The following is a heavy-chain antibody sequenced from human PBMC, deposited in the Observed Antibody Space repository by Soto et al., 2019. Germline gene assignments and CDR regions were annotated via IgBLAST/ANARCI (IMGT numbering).Heavy chain of an antibody. D-gene: IGHD3-10*01. V-gene: IGHV3-23*01. CDR2: ISGSGGST. CDR3: AKDKGRSSVRYFDY. Sequence: GGSLRLSCAASGFTFSGYDMSWVRQAPGKGLEWVSAISGSGGSTYYADSVKGRFTISRDNSKNTLYLQMNSLRAEDTAVYYCAKDKGRSSVRYFDYWGQGTLVTVSS. J-gene: IGHJ4*02. CDR1: GFTFSGYD.